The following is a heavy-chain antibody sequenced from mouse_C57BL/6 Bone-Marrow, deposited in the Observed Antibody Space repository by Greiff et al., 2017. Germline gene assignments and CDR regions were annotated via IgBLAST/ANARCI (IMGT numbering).Heavy chain of an antibody. V-gene: IGHV1-55*01. CDR3: ARPIITVVATDY. D-gene: IGHD1-1*01. J-gene: IGHJ2*01. Sequence: QVQLKQSGAELVKPGASVKMSCKASGYTFTSYWITWVKQRPGQGLAWIGDIYPGSGSTNYNEKFKSKATLTVDTSSSTAYMQLSSLTSEDSAVYYCARPIITVVATDYWGEGTTLTVSS. CDR1: GYTFTSYW. CDR2: IYPGSGST.